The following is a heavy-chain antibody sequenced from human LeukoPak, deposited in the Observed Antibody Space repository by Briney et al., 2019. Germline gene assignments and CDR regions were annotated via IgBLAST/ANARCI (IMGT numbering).Heavy chain of an antibody. Sequence: GGSLRLSCAASGFTFDDYAMHWVRQAPGKGLERVSGISWNSGSIGYADSVKGRFTISRDNAKNSLYLQMNSLRAEDTALYYCAKDISAGVSAAGDYWGQGTLVTVSS. CDR1: GFTFDDYA. CDR2: ISWNSGSI. D-gene: IGHD6-13*01. V-gene: IGHV3-9*01. J-gene: IGHJ4*02. CDR3: AKDISAGVSAAGDY.